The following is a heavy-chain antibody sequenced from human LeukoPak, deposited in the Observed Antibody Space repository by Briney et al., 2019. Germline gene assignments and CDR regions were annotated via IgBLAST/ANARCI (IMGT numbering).Heavy chain of an antibody. CDR3: AKDIVAAGLFFDY. V-gene: IGHV3-33*06. CDR1: GFTFSTHA. D-gene: IGHD6-13*01. Sequence: GGSLRLSCAASGFTFSTHAMHWVRQAPAKGLEWVAMIWFDGKNTHYVDSVKGRFTISRDNSKNTVDLRMNSLRAEDTAVYYCAKDIVAAGLFFDYWGQGTLVTVSS. J-gene: IGHJ4*02. CDR2: IWFDGKNT.